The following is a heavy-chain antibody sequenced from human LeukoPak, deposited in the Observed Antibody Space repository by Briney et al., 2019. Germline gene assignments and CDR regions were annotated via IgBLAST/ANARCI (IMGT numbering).Heavy chain of an antibody. CDR3: ARSGSGYLRYYFDY. Sequence: SETLSLTCSVSGVSISSGSNYWGWIRQPPGKTLEWIGSIYSSGSTYYNPSLKSRVIILFDTAKNHFSLNLSSVTAADTAVYYCARSGSGYLRYYFDYWGQGTLVTVSS. CDR2: IYSSGST. J-gene: IGHJ4*02. D-gene: IGHD5-12*01. V-gene: IGHV4-39*07. CDR1: GVSISSGSNY.